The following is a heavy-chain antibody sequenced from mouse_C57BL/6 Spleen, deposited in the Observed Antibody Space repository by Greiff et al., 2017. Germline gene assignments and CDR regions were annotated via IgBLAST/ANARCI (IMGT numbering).Heavy chain of an antibody. V-gene: IGHV1-15*01. J-gene: IGHJ2*01. CDR3: TSGPGSSYDD. CDR1: GYTFTDYE. Sequence: QVQLQQSGAELVRPGASVTLSCKASGYTFTDYEMHWVKQTPVHGLEWIGAIDPETGGTAYNQKFKGKAILTADKSSSTAYMELRSLTSEDSAVYYCTSGPGSSYDDWGKGTTLTVSS. CDR2: IDPETGGT. D-gene: IGHD1-1*01.